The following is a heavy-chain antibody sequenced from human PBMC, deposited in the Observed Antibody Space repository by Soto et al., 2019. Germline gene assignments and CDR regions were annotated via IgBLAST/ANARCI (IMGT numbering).Heavy chain of an antibody. CDR3: AKNSPTHYDFWTYYFDY. J-gene: IGHJ4*02. Sequence: QVQLVESGGGVVQPGRSLRLSCAASGFTFSSYGMHWVRQAPGKGLEWVAVISYDGSNKYYADSVKGRFTISRDNSKNTLYLQMNSLRAEDTAVYYCAKNSPTHYDFWTYYFDYWGQGTLVTVSS. CDR2: ISYDGSNK. V-gene: IGHV3-30*18. CDR1: GFTFSSYG. D-gene: IGHD3-3*01.